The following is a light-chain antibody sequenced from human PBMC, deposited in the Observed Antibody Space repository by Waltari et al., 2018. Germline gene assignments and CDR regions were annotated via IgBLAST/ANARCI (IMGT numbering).Light chain of an antibody. V-gene: IGLV3-19*01. CDR3: NSRDRSGNHVV. CDR2: GKN. Sequence: SSELTQAPAVSVALGQTAMITCQGDSRRSDYASWYQQKPGQAPVLVIYGKNNRPSGIPDPFSGSRSGNTASLTITGAQAEDEADYYCNSRDRSGNHVVFGGGTKMTVL. J-gene: IGLJ2*01. CDR1: SRRSDY.